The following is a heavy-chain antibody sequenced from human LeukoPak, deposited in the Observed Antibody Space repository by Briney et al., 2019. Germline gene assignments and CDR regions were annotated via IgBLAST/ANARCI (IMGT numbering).Heavy chain of an antibody. CDR3: ARTLYSYGYLTGYYFDY. J-gene: IGHJ4*02. D-gene: IGHD5-18*01. CDR2: IYYSGST. Sequence: SQTLSLTCTVSGGSISSGDYYWSWIRQPPGKGLEWIGYIYYSGSTYYNPSLKSRVTISVDTSKNQSSLKLSPVTAADTAVYYCARTLYSYGYLTGYYFDYWGQGTLVTVSS. CDR1: GGSISSGDYY. V-gene: IGHV4-30-4*01.